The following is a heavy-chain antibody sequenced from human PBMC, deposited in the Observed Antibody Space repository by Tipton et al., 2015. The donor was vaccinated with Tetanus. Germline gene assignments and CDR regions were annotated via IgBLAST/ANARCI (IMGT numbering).Heavy chain of an antibody. CDR3: ARANYDFPKKGPFDS. J-gene: IGHJ4*02. CDR1: GGSVRSGDYS. V-gene: IGHV4-61*08. Sequence: TLSLTCTVSGGSVRSGDYSWNWIRQTPGKGLEWLAYISDSGLTNSNYFLKSRITISRDTSRNQFSLKLTSVTAADTAVYYCARANYDFPKKGPFDSWGQGTLVIVSS. D-gene: IGHD3-3*01. CDR2: ISDSGLT.